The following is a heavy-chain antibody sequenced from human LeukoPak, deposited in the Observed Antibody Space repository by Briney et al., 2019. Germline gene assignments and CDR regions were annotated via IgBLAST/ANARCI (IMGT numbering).Heavy chain of an antibody. CDR3: AAMTTVTMYSYFFDS. Sequence: SETLSLTCAVYGGSFSGYYWSWIRQPPGKGLEWIGEINHSGSTNYNPSLKSRVTMSVDTSKNQFSLKLSSVTAADTAIYYCAAMTTVTMYSYFFDSWGQGTLLTVSS. CDR2: INHSGST. D-gene: IGHD4-17*01. CDR1: GGSFSGYY. J-gene: IGHJ4*02. V-gene: IGHV4-34*01.